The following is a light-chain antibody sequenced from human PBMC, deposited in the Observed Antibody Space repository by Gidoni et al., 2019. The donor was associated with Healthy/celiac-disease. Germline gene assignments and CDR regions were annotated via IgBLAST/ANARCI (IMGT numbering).Light chain of an antibody. V-gene: IGKV3-15*01. Sequence: EIVMTQSPATLSVSPGEIAPLSCRASQSVSSNLAWYQQNPGQAPRNLIYGASTRATGSPARFSGSGSGRELTLTISSRQSEDFAVYYCQQYNNWPPITFXQXTRLEIK. J-gene: IGKJ5*01. CDR1: QSVSSN. CDR2: GAS. CDR3: QQYNNWPPIT.